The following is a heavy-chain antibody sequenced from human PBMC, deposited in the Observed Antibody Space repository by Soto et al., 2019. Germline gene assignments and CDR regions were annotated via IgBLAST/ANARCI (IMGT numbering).Heavy chain of an antibody. D-gene: IGHD7-27*01. V-gene: IGHV4-34*01. J-gene: IGHJ3*02. CDR3: ARAWGHAADI. Sequence: SETLSLTCAVYGGSFSGYYLSWIRQPPGKGLEWIGEINHSGSTNYNPSLKSRVTISVDTSKNQFSLKLSSVTAADTAVYYCARAWGHAADIWGQGTMVTVSS. CDR2: INHSGST. CDR1: GGSFSGYY.